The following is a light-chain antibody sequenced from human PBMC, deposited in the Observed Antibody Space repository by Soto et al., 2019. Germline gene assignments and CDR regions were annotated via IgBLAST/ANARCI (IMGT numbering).Light chain of an antibody. CDR3: QQRSNWPPLT. Sequence: EIALTQSLATLSLSPGERATLSCLASQSVSSYLAWYQQKPGQAPRLLIYDASNRATGIPARFSGSGSGTDFTLTISSLEPEDFAVYYCQQRSNWPPLTFGGGTKVDIK. V-gene: IGKV3-11*01. J-gene: IGKJ4*01. CDR1: QSVSSY. CDR2: DAS.